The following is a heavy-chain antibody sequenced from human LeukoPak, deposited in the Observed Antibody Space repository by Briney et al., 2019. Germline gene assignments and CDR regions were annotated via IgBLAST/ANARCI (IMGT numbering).Heavy chain of an antibody. D-gene: IGHD2-15*01. CDR2: ISYDGGDK. J-gene: IGHJ4*02. V-gene: IGHV3-30*04. CDR1: GFTFSNYA. Sequence: GGSLRLSCAASGFTFSNYAMHWVRQAPGKGLEWGAFISYDGGDKYYADSVKGRFTISRDNSKNTLYLQMNRLRAEDTAVYYCAREPPNCSGGSCYTFDYGGKGPLPTV. CDR3: AREPPNCSGGSCYTFDY.